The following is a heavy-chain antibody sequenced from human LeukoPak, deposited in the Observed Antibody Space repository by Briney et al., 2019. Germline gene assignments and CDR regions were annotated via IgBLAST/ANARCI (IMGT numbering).Heavy chain of an antibody. CDR1: GYTFTSYY. CDR3: ARGVFGELEKLMFRH. J-gene: IGHJ1*01. D-gene: IGHD3-10*02. CDR2: INPSGGST. Sequence: GASVKVSCRASGYTFTSYYIHWVRQAPGQGLEWMGIINPSGGSTSYPQKFQDRVTMTRDTSTSTVYMELSSLKSDDTAIYYCARGVFGELEKLMFRHWGQGTLVTVSS. V-gene: IGHV1-46*01.